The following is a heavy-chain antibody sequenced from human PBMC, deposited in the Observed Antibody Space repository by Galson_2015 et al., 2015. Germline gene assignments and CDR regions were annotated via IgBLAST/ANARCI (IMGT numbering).Heavy chain of an antibody. V-gene: IGHV7-4-1*01. CDR1: GYTFTSYA. J-gene: IGHJ6*02. CDR2: INTNTGNP. CDR3: AIQRGSCGGDCPYYYYYGMDV. Sequence: SVKVSCKASGYTFTSYAMNWVRQAPGQGLEWMGWINTNTGNPTYAQGFTGRFVFSLDTSVSTAYLQICSLKAEDTAVYYCAIQRGSCGGDCPYYYYYGMDVWGQGTTVTVSS. D-gene: IGHD2-21*02.